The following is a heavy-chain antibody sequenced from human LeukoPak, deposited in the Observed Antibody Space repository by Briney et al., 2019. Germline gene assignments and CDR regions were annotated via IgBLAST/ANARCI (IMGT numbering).Heavy chain of an antibody. D-gene: IGHD5-24*01. J-gene: IGHJ4*02. CDR1: GFTFSSYE. CDR3: ARGPGRDAYNFVSY. Sequence: PGGSLRLSCAASGFTFSSYEMNWVRQAPGKGLEWVSYISSTGSTIYYADSVKGRFTISRDNAKNSLFLQMNSLIAEDTAVYYCARGPGRDAYNFVSYWGQGTLVTVSS. V-gene: IGHV3-48*03. CDR2: ISSTGSTI.